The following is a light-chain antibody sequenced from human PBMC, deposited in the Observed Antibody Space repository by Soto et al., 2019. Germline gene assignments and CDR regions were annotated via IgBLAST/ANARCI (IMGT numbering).Light chain of an antibody. CDR2: DGA. V-gene: IGKV3-11*01. Sequence: EIVMTQSPATLSVSPGESATLSCRASQSVSSNLAWYQQKPGQAPRLLIYDGAKRATGIPARFSGGGSGTDFTLTISSLEPEDSAVYYCQQRNNWPAVTFGGGTKVDIK. CDR1: QSVSSN. J-gene: IGKJ4*01. CDR3: QQRNNWPAVT.